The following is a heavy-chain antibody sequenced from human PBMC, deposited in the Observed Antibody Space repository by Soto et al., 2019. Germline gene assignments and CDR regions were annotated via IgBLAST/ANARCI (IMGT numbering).Heavy chain of an antibody. J-gene: IGHJ5*02. Sequence: SETLSLTCAVYGGSFSGYYWSWIRQPPGKGQEWIGEINHSGSTNYNPSLKSRVTISVDTSKNQFSLKLSSVTAADTAVYYCARGGILGYCSSTSCYRWFDPWGQGTLVTVSS. CDR3: ARGGILGYCSSTSCYRWFDP. V-gene: IGHV4-34*01. D-gene: IGHD2-2*01. CDR2: INHSGST. CDR1: GGSFSGYY.